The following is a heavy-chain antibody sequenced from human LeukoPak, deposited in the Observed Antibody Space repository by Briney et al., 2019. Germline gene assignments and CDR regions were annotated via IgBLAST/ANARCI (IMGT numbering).Heavy chain of an antibody. J-gene: IGHJ3*02. CDR1: GFTFSRYT. V-gene: IGHV3-23*01. Sequence: PGGSPRLSCAASGFTFSRYTISWVRQAPGKGLEWVAGIRGSGTTTYYADSVKGRFTISRDNSKNTLYLQMNSLRDEDTAVYYCATDDDDFLDLFEIWGQGTMVTVSS. D-gene: IGHD3-3*01. CDR3: ATDDDDFLDLFEI. CDR2: IRGSGTTT.